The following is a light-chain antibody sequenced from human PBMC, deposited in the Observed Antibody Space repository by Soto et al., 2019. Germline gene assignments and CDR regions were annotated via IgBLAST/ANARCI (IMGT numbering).Light chain of an antibody. V-gene: IGKV3-20*01. CDR3: HQYGGSPQT. CDR1: QSVINY. Sequence: EIVLTQSPGTLSLSPGERATLSCRASQSVINYLAWYQRKPGQAPRLLIYGASSRATGIPDRFSGSGSGTDFTLTISRLEPGDFAVYYCHQYGGSPQTFGQGTKVKIK. J-gene: IGKJ1*01. CDR2: GAS.